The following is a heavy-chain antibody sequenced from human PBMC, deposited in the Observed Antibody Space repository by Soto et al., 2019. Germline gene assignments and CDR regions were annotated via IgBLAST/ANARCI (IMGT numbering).Heavy chain of an antibody. CDR2: IHSSGST. J-gene: IGHJ4*02. V-gene: IGHV4-34*01. CDR3: VRGGGNPASTNDF. D-gene: IGHD3-16*01. Sequence: QVQLQQWGGGLLKPSETLSLTCGLHRGSFSYFHWSWIRQPPGKGLEWIGEIHSSGSTNYNPSLRSRVTMSIDTSAMQFSLTLYSVTAADTAVYYCVRGGGNPASTNDFWGQGALVTVSS. CDR1: RGSFSYFH.